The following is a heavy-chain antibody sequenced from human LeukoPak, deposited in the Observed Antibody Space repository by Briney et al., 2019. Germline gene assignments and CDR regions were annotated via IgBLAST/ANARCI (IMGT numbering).Heavy chain of an antibody. V-gene: IGHV1-24*01. J-gene: IGHJ4*02. D-gene: IGHD1-26*01. CDR1: GYTLTELS. CDR2: FDPQDGET. CDR3: ATDIVGATGNFDY. Sequence: ASVKVSCKVSGYTLTELSMHWVRQAPGKGLEWMGGFDPQDGETIYAQRFQGRVTMTEDTSTGTAYMELSSLRSEDTAVYYCATDIVGATGNFDYWGQGTLVTVSS.